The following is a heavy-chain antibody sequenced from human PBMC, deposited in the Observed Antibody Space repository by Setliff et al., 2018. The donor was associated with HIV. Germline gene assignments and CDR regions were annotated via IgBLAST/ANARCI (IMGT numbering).Heavy chain of an antibody. J-gene: IGHJ4*02. CDR1: GGTFRSHE. Sequence: GASVKVSCKASGGTFRSHEISWVRQAPGQGLEWMGGIVPILNTGNYAPKFQGRVTITADESTTTAYMELSSLTSDDTALYYCARQDIPTGYYLFDYWGQGTQVTVSS. CDR3: ARQDIPTGYYLFDY. D-gene: IGHD3-9*01. V-gene: IGHV1-69*13. CDR2: IVPILNTG.